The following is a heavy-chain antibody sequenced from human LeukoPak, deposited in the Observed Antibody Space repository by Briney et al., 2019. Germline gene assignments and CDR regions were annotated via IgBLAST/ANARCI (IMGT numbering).Heavy chain of an antibody. D-gene: IGHD3-22*01. Sequence: PSETLSLTCTVSGGSISSSSYYWGWIRQPPGKGLEWTGSIYYSGSTYYNPSLKSRVTISVDTSKNQFSLKLSSVTAADTAVYYCARYYYDSSGSDWGQGTLVTVSS. CDR3: ARYYYDSSGSD. J-gene: IGHJ4*02. CDR1: GGSISSSSYY. CDR2: IYYSGST. V-gene: IGHV4-39*01.